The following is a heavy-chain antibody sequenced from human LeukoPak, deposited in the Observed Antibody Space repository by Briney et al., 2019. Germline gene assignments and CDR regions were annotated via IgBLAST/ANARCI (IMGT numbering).Heavy chain of an antibody. D-gene: IGHD2-15*01. CDR2: INHRGTT. CDR3: ARLGYCSGGSCY. Sequence: SETLSLTCAVYSGSFSGYFWSWIRQPPGKGLEWIAEINHRGTTNYNPSLKSRVTISVDTSKNQFSLKLSSVTAADTAVYYCARLGYCSGGSCYWGQGTLVTVSS. J-gene: IGHJ4*02. CDR1: SGSFSGYF. V-gene: IGHV4-34*01.